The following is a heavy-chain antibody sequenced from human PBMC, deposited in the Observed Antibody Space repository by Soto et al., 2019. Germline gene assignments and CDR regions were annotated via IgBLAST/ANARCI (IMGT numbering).Heavy chain of an antibody. CDR2: INSDGSST. D-gene: IGHD2-15*01. CDR1: GFTFSSYW. J-gene: IGHJ4*02. V-gene: IGHV3-74*01. CDR3: VRTSLVVAAATREDY. Sequence: HPGGSLRLSCAASGFTFSSYWMHWVRQAPGKGLVWASRINSDGSSTSYADSVKGRFTISRDNAKNTLYLQMNSLRAEDTAVCYCVRTSLVVAAATREDYWGQGTLVTVSS.